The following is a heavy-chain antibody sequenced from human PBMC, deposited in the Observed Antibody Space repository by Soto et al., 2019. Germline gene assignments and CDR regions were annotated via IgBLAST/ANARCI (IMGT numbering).Heavy chain of an antibody. V-gene: IGHV1-69*01. Sequence: QVQLVQSGAEVKKPGSSVKVSCKASGGTFSSYAISWVRQAPGQGLEWMGGIIPIFGTANYAQKFQGRVTITADESTSTAYTELSSLRSEDTAVYYCARGKWRYSSSWYNWFDPWGQGTLVTVSS. D-gene: IGHD6-13*01. CDR3: ARGKWRYSSSWYNWFDP. CDR1: GGTFSSYA. CDR2: IIPIFGTA. J-gene: IGHJ5*02.